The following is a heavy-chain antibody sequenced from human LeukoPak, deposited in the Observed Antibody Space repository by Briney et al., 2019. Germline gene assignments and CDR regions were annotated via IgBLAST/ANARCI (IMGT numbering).Heavy chain of an antibody. CDR2: SNSDGSST. V-gene: IGHV3-74*01. CDR1: GFTFRSHW. Sequence: PGGSLGLSCAASGFTFRSHWMHWVRQAPGKGLVWVSRSNSDGSSTNYADSVKGRFTISRDNAKNTLYLQMNSLRAEDTAVYYCASSKGGGNLGYWGQGTLVTVSS. J-gene: IGHJ4*02. CDR3: ASSKGGGNLGY. D-gene: IGHD2-15*01.